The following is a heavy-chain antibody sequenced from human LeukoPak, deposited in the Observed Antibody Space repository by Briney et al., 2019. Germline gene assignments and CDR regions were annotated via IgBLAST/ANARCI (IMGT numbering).Heavy chain of an antibody. CDR1: GFTLSSYT. J-gene: IGHJ4*02. D-gene: IGHD6-19*01. CDR3: ARDEGSGSY. V-gene: IGHV3-21*01. CDR2: ISGDTYYI. Sequence: GGSLRLSCAASGFTLSSYTMNWVRLSPGKGLEWVSSISGDTYYIQYADSVKGRFTISRDNSKNTLYLQMNSLRAEDTAVYYCARDEGSGSYWGQGTLVTVSS.